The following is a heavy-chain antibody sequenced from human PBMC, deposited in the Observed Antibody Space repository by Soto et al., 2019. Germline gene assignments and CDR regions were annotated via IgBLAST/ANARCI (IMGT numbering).Heavy chain of an antibody. CDR3: AHPRGYGVFDAYDI. D-gene: IGHD4-17*01. Sequence: GWSLRLSCVAPGFTFSTYAMSLVRQAPGKGLEWVSAISAGGGSTYYADSVKGRFTISRDNSINMLYLQMNSLRSDDTAVYYCAHPRGYGVFDAYDIWGEGAMVTVSS. CDR1: GFTFSTYA. J-gene: IGHJ3*02. V-gene: IGHV3-23*01. CDR2: ISAGGGST.